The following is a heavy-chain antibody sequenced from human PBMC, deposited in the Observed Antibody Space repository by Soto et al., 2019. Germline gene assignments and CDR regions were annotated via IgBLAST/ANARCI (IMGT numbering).Heavy chain of an antibody. CDR1: GYTFTSYD. V-gene: IGHV1-8*01. CDR3: ARVRHYYDSSGYRGDAFDI. CDR2: MNPNSGNT. J-gene: IGHJ3*02. D-gene: IGHD3-22*01. Sequence: QVQLVQSGAEVKKPGASVKVSCKASGYTFTSYDINWVRQATGQGLEWMGWMNPNSGNTGYAQKFQGRVTMTRNTSISTAYMALSSLRSEDTAVYYCARVRHYYDSSGYRGDAFDIWGQGTMVTVSS.